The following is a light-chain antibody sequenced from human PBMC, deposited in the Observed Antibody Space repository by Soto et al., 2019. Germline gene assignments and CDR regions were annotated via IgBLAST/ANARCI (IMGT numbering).Light chain of an antibody. CDR1: SSNIGSNT. V-gene: IGLV1-44*01. J-gene: IGLJ1*01. Sequence: QSVLTQPPSASGTPGQRVTISCSGSSSNIGSNTVNWYQQLPGTAPKLLIYSNNQRPSGVPDRFSGSKSGTSASLAISGLQSEDEADYYCAARDDSLNGLVFGTGTKLTVL. CDR3: AARDDSLNGLV. CDR2: SNN.